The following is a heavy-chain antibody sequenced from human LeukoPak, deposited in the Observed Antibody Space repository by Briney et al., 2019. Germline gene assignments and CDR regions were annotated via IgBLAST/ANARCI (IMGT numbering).Heavy chain of an antibody. CDR3: ARVLAEGVVRGVIRD. V-gene: IGHV3-9*01. CDR1: GFTFDDYA. CDR2: ISWNSGSI. D-gene: IGHD3-10*01. Sequence: SGGSLRLSCAASGFTFDDYAMHWVRQAPGKGLEWVSGISWNSGSIVYADSVKGRFTISRDNAKNSLYLQMNSLRAEDTAVYYCARVLAEGVVRGVIRDWGQGTLVTVSS. J-gene: IGHJ4*02.